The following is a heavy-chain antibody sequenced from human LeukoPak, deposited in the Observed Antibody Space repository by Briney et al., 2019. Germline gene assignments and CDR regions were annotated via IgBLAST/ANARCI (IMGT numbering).Heavy chain of an antibody. CDR1: GGTFSSYA. J-gene: IGHJ6*02. V-gene: IGHV1-18*01. Sequence: GASVKVSCKASGGTFSSYAISWVRQAPGQGLEWMGWISAYNGNTNYAQKLQGRVTMTTDTSTSTAYMELRSLRSDDTAVYYCGRAWGSEGMDVWGQGTTVTVSS. CDR3: GRAWGSEGMDV. CDR2: ISAYNGNT. D-gene: IGHD3-16*01.